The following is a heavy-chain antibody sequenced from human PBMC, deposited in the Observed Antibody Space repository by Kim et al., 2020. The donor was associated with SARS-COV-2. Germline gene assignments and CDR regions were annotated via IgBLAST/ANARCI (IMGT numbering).Heavy chain of an antibody. Sequence: ASVKVSCKASGYSLTSYFLHWVRQAPGQGLEWMGRFNAGNGDTRYSQKLQGRVTITADTSANTAYMELSSLTSEDTALYYCASVQVGRLVWGQGTSVTVS. J-gene: IGHJ6*02. CDR3: ASVQVGRLV. D-gene: IGHD2-15*01. CDR2: FNAGNGDT. V-gene: IGHV1-3*01. CDR1: GYSLTSYF.